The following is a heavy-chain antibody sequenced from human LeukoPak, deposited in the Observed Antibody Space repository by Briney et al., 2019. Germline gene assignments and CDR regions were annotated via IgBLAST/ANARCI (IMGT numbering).Heavy chain of an antibody. D-gene: IGHD3-10*01. CDR1: GFTFSSYS. Sequence: GGSLRLSCAASGFTFSSYSVNWVRQAPGKGLEWVSYISSSSSTIYYADSVKGRFTISRDNAKNSLYLQMNSLRDEDTAVYYCAREGAYYGSGSFYYWGQGTLVTVSS. CDR2: ISSSSSTI. V-gene: IGHV3-48*02. J-gene: IGHJ4*02. CDR3: AREGAYYGSGSFYY.